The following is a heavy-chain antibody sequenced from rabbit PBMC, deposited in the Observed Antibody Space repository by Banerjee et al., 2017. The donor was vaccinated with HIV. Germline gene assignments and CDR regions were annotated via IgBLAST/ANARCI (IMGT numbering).Heavy chain of an antibody. D-gene: IGHD4-1*01. CDR3: ARDLAGVIGWNFGL. J-gene: IGHJ4*01. Sequence: QEQLEESGGDLVKPEGSLTLTCTASGFTLSSYWICWVRQAPGKGLEWIACMDAGGSGSIYYASWAKGRFTISRTSSTTVSLQMTSLTAVDTATYFCARDLAGVIGWNFGLWGPGTL. CDR1: GFTLSSYW. V-gene: IGHV1S45*01. CDR2: MDAGGSGSI.